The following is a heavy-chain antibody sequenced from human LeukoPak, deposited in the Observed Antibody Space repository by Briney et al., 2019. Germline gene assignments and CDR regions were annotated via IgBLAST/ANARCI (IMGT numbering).Heavy chain of an antibody. CDR3: ARNRYYYGSGSYGVPNWFDP. CDR1: GGSISSSSYY. J-gene: IGHJ5*02. D-gene: IGHD3-10*01. V-gene: IGHV4-39*01. CDR2: IYYSGST. Sequence: SETLSLTCTVSGGSISSSSYYWGWIRQPPGKGLEWIGSIYYSGSTYYNPSPKSRVTISVDTSKNQFSLKLSSVTAADTAVYYCARNRYYYGSGSYGVPNWFDPWGQGTLVIVSS.